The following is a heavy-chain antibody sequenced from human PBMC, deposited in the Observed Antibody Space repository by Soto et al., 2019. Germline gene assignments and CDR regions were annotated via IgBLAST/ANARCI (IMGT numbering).Heavy chain of an antibody. D-gene: IGHD3-22*01. CDR1: GFTFSSYG. V-gene: IGHV3-30*18. CDR2: ISYDGSNK. J-gene: IGHJ4*02. Sequence: GGSLRLSCAASGFTFSSYGMHWVRQAPGKGLEWVAAISYDGSNKYYEDSVKGRFTISRDNSKNTLYLQMNSLRAEDTAVYYCAKEYYYDSSGYKVFGPGFDYWGQGTLVTVSS. CDR3: AKEYYYDSSGYKVFGPGFDY.